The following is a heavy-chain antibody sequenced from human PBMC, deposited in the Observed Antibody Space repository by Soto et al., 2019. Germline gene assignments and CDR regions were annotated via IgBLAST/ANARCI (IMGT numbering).Heavy chain of an antibody. V-gene: IGHV4-30-2*01. CDR1: GGSISSGGYS. Sequence: SETLSLTCAVSGGSISSGGYSWSWIRQPPGRGLEWIGYIYHSGSTYYNPSLKSRVTISVDRSKNQFSLKLSSVTAADTAVYYCARSVDYYDSSGYSNWFDPWGQGTLVTVSS. D-gene: IGHD3-22*01. CDR2: IYHSGST. J-gene: IGHJ5*02. CDR3: ARSVDYYDSSGYSNWFDP.